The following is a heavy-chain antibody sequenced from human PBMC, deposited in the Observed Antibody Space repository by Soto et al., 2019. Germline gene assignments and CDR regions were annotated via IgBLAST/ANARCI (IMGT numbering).Heavy chain of an antibody. CDR1: AGSIGSYY. Sequence: PSETLSLTCIVSAGSIGSYYWSWIRQPAGKGPEWIGRIYTSGITNYSPSLKSRVTMSVDTSQHQFSLKLTSVTAADTALYCCGRFGYGEGYFDYWAHRTLVTVSS. CDR2: IYTSGIT. J-gene: IGHJ4*01. CDR3: GRFGYGEGYFDY. D-gene: IGHD4-17*01. V-gene: IGHV4-4*07.